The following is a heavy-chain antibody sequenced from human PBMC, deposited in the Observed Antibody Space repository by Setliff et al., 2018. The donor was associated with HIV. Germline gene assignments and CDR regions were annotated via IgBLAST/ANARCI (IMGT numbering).Heavy chain of an antibody. V-gene: IGHV3-7*01. CDR3: AKEHSSGWPNLDL. CDR1: GFSFSRFW. J-gene: IGHJ5*02. D-gene: IGHD6-19*01. Sequence: LRLSCVASGFSFSRFWMNWVRQAPGKGLEWVANIKGDGSEKYYVDSVEGRFTISRDNAKNTMYLEMNSLRAEDTAVYYCAKEHSSGWPNLDLWGQGTLVTVSS. CDR2: IKGDGSEK.